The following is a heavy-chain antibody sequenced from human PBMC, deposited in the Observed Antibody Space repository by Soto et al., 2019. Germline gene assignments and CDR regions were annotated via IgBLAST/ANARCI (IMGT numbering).Heavy chain of an antibody. J-gene: IGHJ5*02. CDR2: ITTSSAYI. CDR1: GFTFNTYD. CDR3: VRSGTARLLRHSWFDT. Sequence: EMQLVESGGGLVKPGGSLRLSCAASGFTFNTYDMNWVRQAPGKGLEWVSSITTSSAYIYYADSLKGRITISRDNAKNSLFLQMNSLRAEDTGVYYCVRSGTARLLRHSWFDTWGQGTLVTVSS. D-gene: IGHD2-21*01. V-gene: IGHV3-21*01.